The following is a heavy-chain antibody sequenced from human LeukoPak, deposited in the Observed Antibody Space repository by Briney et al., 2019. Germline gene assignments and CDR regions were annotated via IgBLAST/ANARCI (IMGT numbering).Heavy chain of an antibody. V-gene: IGHV3-23*01. CDR3: AKDYYYDSSGYSQAFDY. Sequence: QPGGSLRLSCAASGFAFSSYAMSWVRQAPGKGLEWVSAISGSGGSTYYADSVKGRFTISRDNSKNTLYLQMNSLRAEDTAVYYCAKDYYYDSSGYSQAFDYWGQGTLSPSPQ. CDR2: ISGSGGST. J-gene: IGHJ4*02. CDR1: GFAFSSYA. D-gene: IGHD3-22*01.